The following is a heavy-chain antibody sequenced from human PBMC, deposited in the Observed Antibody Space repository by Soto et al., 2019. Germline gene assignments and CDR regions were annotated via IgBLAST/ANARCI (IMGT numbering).Heavy chain of an antibody. V-gene: IGHV3-30*18. CDR3: AKGRTAVTPGVYYYYGMDV. D-gene: IGHD4-17*01. CDR2: ISYDGSNK. Sequence: GGSLRLSCAASGFTFSSYGMHWVRQAPGKGLEWVAVISYDGSNKYYADSVKGRFTISRDNSKNTLYLQMNSLRAEDTAVYYCAKGRTAVTPGVYYYYGMDVWGQGTTVTVSS. CDR1: GFTFSSYG. J-gene: IGHJ6*02.